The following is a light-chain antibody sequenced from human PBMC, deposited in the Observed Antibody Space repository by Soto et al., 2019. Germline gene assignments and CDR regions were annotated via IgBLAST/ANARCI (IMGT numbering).Light chain of an antibody. J-gene: IGKJ1*01. V-gene: IGKV3-20*01. CDR3: QQYGTSPQT. CDR2: DTS. Sequence: EIVLTQSPGTLSLSPGERSTLSFISSQSVTSNYLAWYQQKPGQAPGLLIYDTSTRASGVPDRFSGSGSGTEFTLTISRLEPEDFAVYYCQQYGTSPQTFGQGTKVDI. CDR1: QSVTSNY.